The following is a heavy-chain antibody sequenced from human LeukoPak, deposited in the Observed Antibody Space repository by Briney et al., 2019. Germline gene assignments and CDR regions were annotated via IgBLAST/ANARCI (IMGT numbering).Heavy chain of an antibody. V-gene: IGHV3-23*01. Sequence: GGSLRLSCAASGFTFSSYAMSWVRQAPGKGLEWVSAISGSGGSTYYADSVKGRFTISRDNSKNTLYLQMNSLRAKDTAVYYCASKGPHDYGDYGLTYWGQGTLVTVSS. CDR2: ISGSGGST. J-gene: IGHJ4*02. D-gene: IGHD4-17*01. CDR3: ASKGPHDYGDYGLTY. CDR1: GFTFSSYA.